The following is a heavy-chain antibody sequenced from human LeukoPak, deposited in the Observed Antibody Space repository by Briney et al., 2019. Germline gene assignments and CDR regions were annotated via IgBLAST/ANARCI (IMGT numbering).Heavy chain of an antibody. CDR2: IYYSGST. V-gene: IGHV4-30-4*08. D-gene: IGHD3-3*01. CDR3: ARGVSTYYDFWSGYYASPYYYYMDV. Sequence: SETLSLTCTVSGGSISSGDYYWGWIRQPPGKGLEWIGYIYYSGSTYYNPSLKSRVTISVDTSKNQFSLKLSSVTAADTAVYYCARGVSTYYDFWSGYYASPYYYYMDVWGKGTTVTVSS. J-gene: IGHJ6*03. CDR1: GGSISSGDYY.